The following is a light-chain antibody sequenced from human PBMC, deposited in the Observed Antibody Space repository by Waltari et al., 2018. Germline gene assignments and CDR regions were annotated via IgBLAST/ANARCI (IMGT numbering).Light chain of an antibody. J-gene: IGLJ2*01. CDR3: SSFAGSSQML. CDR1: SSDVGGFDY. CDR2: EVS. V-gene: IGLV2-8*01. Sequence: QSALTQPPSASGSPGQSATISCPGTSSDVGGFDYVSWYQQHPGKVPRLMIYEVSKRPAGVPDRFSGSKSGKKASLTVAGLQVEDEADYYCSSFAGSSQMLFGGGTKLTVL.